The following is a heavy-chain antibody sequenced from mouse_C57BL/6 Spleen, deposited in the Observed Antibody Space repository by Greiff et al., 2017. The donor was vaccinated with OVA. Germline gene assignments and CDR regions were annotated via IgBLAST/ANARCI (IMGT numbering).Heavy chain of an antibody. V-gene: IGHV1-81*01. J-gene: IGHJ3*01. CDR3: ARWGYYGSSPAWLAY. CDR2: IYPRSGNT. Sequence: QVHVQQSGAELARPGASVKLSCTASGYTFTSYGISWVKQRTGQGLEWIGEIYPRSGNTYYNEKFKGKATLTADKSSSTAYMELRSLTSEDSAVYFCARWGYYGSSPAWLAYWGQGTLVTVSA. CDR1: GYTFTSYG. D-gene: IGHD1-1*01.